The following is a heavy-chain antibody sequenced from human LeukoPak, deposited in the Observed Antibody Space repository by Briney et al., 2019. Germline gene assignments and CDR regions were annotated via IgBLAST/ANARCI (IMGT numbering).Heavy chain of an antibody. CDR1: GFTFSSYW. CDR2: IKQDGREK. CDR3: ASRTSVTTFYFN. J-gene: IGHJ4*02. D-gene: IGHD4-11*01. V-gene: IGHV3-7*01. Sequence: QPGGSLRLSCAASGFTFSSYWMSWVRQAPGKGLEWVANIKQDGREKYYVDSVKGPFTICRENAKNSLYLEMNSLRAEDTAVYYCASRTSVTTFYFNWGQGTLVTVSS.